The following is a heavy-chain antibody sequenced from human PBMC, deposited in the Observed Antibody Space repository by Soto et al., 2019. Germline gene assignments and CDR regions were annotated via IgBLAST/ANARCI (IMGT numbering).Heavy chain of an antibody. Sequence: ASVKVSCKASGYTFTSYAMHWVRQTPGQRLEWMGWINAGNGNTKYSQKFQGRVTITRDTSASTAYMELSSLRSEDTAVYYCARGPSFHWFDPWGQGTLVTVSS. CDR2: INAGNGNT. CDR3: ARGPSFHWFDP. D-gene: IGHD2-21*01. CDR1: GYTFTSYA. J-gene: IGHJ5*02. V-gene: IGHV1-3*01.